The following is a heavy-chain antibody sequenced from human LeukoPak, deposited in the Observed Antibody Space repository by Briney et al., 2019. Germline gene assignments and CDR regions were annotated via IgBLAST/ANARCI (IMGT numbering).Heavy chain of an antibody. J-gene: IGHJ4*02. Sequence: PGGSLRLSCAASGFTFSSYEMNWVRQAPGKGLEWVSYISSSGGTIYYADSVKGRFTISRDNAKNSLYPQMNSLRAEDTAVYYCARVRSATTVDYWGQGTLVTVSS. CDR3: ARVRSATTVDY. V-gene: IGHV3-48*03. CDR1: GFTFSSYE. D-gene: IGHD4-17*01. CDR2: ISSSGGTI.